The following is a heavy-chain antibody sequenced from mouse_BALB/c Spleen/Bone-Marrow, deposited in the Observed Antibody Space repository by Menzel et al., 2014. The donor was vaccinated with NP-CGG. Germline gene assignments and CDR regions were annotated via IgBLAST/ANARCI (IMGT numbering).Heavy chain of an antibody. CDR3: VRGNYGNYVDYFDF. CDR1: GFTFSNYG. J-gene: IGHJ2*01. D-gene: IGHD2-1*01. V-gene: IGHV5-6-3*01. Sequence: EVKVVESGGGLVQPGGSLKLSCAASGFTFSNYGMSWVRQTPDKRLELVATINGNGGSTYYPDSVKGRFTISGDTAKDTLYLQMSSLKSEETAMYYCVRGNYGNYVDYFDFWGQGTTLTVSS. CDR2: INGNGGST.